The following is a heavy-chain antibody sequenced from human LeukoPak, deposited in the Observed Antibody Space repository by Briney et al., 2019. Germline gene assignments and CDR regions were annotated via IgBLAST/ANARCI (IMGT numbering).Heavy chain of an antibody. CDR1: GYTLTELS. J-gene: IGHJ1*01. V-gene: IGHV1-24*01. CDR3: ARDRGAARQKPAEYFQH. CDR2: FDPEDGET. D-gene: IGHD6-6*01. Sequence: ASVKVSCKVSGYTLTELSMHWVRQAPGKGLEWMGGFDPEDGETIYAQKLQGRVTMTTDTSTSTAYMELRSLRSDDTAVYYCARDRGAARQKPAEYFQHWGQGTLVTVSS.